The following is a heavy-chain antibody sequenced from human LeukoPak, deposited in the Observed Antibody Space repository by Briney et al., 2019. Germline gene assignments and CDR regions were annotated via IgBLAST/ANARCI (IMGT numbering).Heavy chain of an antibody. Sequence: PGGSLRLSCTASGFTVSSNYMSWVRQAPGKGLEWVSVIYSSGSTYYADSVKGRFTISRDNSKNTLYLQMNSLRAEDTAVYYCARDYHGSGSLTTFDYWGQGTLVTVSS. V-gene: IGHV3-53*01. J-gene: IGHJ4*02. CDR3: ARDYHGSGSLTTFDY. CDR1: GFTVSSNY. CDR2: IYSSGST. D-gene: IGHD3-10*01.